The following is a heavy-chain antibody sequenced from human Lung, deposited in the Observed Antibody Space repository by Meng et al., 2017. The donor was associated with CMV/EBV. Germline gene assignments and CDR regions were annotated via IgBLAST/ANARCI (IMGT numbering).Heavy chain of an antibody. V-gene: IGHV3-33*06. D-gene: IGHD3-3*01. CDR2: FWYDGDDK. Sequence: MHWVRQAPGKGLEWVATFWYDGDDKYCGDSMQGRFTISRDNSKNALYLQMNNLRAEDTAIYYCAKDEGRPGYGFWSGYLAAYYFEYWGQGTLVTVSS. J-gene: IGHJ4*02. CDR3: AKDEGRPGYGFWSGYLAAYYFEY.